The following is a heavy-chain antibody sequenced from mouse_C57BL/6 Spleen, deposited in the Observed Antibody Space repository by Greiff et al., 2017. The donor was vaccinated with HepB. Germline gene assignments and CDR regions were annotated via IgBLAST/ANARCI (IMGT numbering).Heavy chain of an antibody. J-gene: IGHJ4*01. CDR2: FHPYNDDT. D-gene: IGHD1-1*01. V-gene: IGHV1-47*01. CDR1: GYTFTTYP. CDR3: ARGGSNPYYAMDY. Sequence: VQLQQSGAELVKPGASVKMSCKASGYTFTTYPIEWMKQNHGKSLEWIGNFHPYNDDTKYNEKFKGKATLTVEKSSSTVYLELSRLTSDDSAVYDCARGGSNPYYAMDYWGQGTSVTVSS.